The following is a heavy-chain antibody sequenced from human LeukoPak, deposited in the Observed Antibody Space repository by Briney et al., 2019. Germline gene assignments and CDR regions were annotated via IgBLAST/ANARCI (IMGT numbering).Heavy chain of an antibody. J-gene: IGHJ6*02. CDR1: GDSVSSNSAA. Sequence: SQTLSLTCAISGDSVSSNSAAWNWIRQSPSRGLEWLGRTYYRSKWYNDYAVSVKSRITINPDTSKNQFSLQLNSVTPEDTAVYYCARGGPYSSGGNFRYYYYYGMDVWGQGTTVTVSS. D-gene: IGHD6-19*01. V-gene: IGHV6-1*01. CDR3: ARGGPYSSGGNFRYYYYYGMDV. CDR2: TYYRSKWYN.